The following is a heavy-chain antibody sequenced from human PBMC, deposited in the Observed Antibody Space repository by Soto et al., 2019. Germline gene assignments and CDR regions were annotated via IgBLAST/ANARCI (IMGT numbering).Heavy chain of an antibody. J-gene: IGHJ4*02. CDR3: ASELYYYGSGIQGRPFDY. V-gene: IGHV1-69*01. D-gene: IGHD3-10*01. CDR1: GGTFSSYA. Sequence: QVQLVQSGAEVKKPGSSVKVSCKASGGTFSSYAISWVRQAPGQGLEWMGGIIPIFGTANYAQKFQGRVTITADESTSTAYMELSSLRSEDTAVYYCASELYYYGSGIQGRPFDYWGQGTLVTVSS. CDR2: IIPIFGTA.